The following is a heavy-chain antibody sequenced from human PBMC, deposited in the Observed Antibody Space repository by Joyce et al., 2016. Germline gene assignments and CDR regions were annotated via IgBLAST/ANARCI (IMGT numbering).Heavy chain of an antibody. Sequence: QVQLVQSGAEVSKPGASVKLSCRASGYDFTNYGISWVRQAPGQGLEWMGYIYIGNGETRYAQNLQGRVTLTADTSTNTGYMELKSLRSDDTAIYYCARRGIELDYWGQGTLVTVSS. D-gene: IGHD3-16*01. J-gene: IGHJ4*02. CDR3: ARRGIELDY. V-gene: IGHV1-18*04. CDR1: GYDFTNYG. CDR2: IYIGNGET.